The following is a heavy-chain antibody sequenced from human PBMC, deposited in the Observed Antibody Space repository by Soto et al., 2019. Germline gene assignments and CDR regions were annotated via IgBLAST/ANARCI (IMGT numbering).Heavy chain of an antibody. CDR1: GGSISSGGYS. Sequence: SETLSLTCAVSGGSISSGGYSWSWIRQPPGKGLEWIAYIYYSGSTYYNPSLKSRVTTSVDRSKNQFSLELSSVTAADTAVYFCARLGGYYQAFDQWGQGALVTVSS. CDR2: IYYSGST. CDR3: ARLGGYYQAFDQ. D-gene: IGHD3-22*01. V-gene: IGHV4-30-2*01. J-gene: IGHJ4*01.